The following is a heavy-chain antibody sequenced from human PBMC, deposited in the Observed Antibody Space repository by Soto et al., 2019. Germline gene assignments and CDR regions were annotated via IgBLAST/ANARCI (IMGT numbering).Heavy chain of an antibody. CDR1: GGSISRYY. D-gene: IGHD3-10*01. J-gene: IGHJ3*02. V-gene: IGHV4-59*01. CDR3: ARVWGGAFDI. Sequence: PAALYLTYTVSGGSISRYYWSWIRQPPGKGLEWIGYIYYSGSTNYNPSLKSRVTISIDTSKNQFSLKLSSVTAADTAVYYCARVWGGAFDIWGQGTMVT. CDR2: IYYSGST.